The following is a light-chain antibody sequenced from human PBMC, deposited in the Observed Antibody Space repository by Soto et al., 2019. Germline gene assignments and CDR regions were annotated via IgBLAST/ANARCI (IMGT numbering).Light chain of an antibody. V-gene: IGKV3-20*01. CDR1: QSVSSSY. CDR2: GAS. CDR3: QQYGSPPLT. Sequence: EIVLTQSPGTLSLSPGERATLSCRASQSVSSSYLAWYQQKPGQAPRLLIYGASSRATGIPDRFSGSGSGTAFTLTISRLEPEDFAVYYCQQYGSPPLTFGPGTKVDIK. J-gene: IGKJ3*01.